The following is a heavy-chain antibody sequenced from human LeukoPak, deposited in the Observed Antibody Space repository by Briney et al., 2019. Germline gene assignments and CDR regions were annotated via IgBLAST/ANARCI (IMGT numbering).Heavy chain of an antibody. CDR1: GGSISSYY. D-gene: IGHD6-13*01. V-gene: IGHV4-59*08. J-gene: IGHJ4*02. CDR3: ASGGAAAIDY. Sequence: SETLSLTCTVSGGSISSYYWSWTRQPPGKGLEWIGYIYYSGSTNYNPSLKSRVTISVDTSKNQFSLKLSSVTAADTAVYYCASGGAAAIDYWGQGNLVTVYS. CDR2: IYYSGST.